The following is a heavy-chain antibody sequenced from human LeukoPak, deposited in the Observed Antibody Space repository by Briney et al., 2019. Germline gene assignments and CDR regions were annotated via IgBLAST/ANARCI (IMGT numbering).Heavy chain of an antibody. V-gene: IGHV1-46*01. Sequence: ASVKVSCKASGYTFTRYRMHWVRQAPGQGLEWMGIINPSGGSTTYAQKFQGRVTMTRDTSTSTVYMELSSLRSEDTAVYYCARIPEMATIKGLGYWGQGTLVTVSS. CDR3: ARIPEMATIKGLGY. J-gene: IGHJ4*02. D-gene: IGHD5-24*01. CDR2: INPSGGST. CDR1: GYTFTRYR.